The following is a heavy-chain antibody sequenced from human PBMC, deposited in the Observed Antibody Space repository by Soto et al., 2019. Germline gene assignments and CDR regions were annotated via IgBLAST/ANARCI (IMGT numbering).Heavy chain of an antibody. J-gene: IGHJ5*02. CDR1: GGSISSRSYY. CDR2: IYYSGST. Sequence: XETLALTCTFSGGSISSRSYYWGWIRQPPGKGLEWIGSIYYSGSTYYNPSLKSRVTISVDTSKNQFSLKLSSVTAADTAVYYCGRLFPYPPPPHTFHCSGGSCYSRRDWFEPSGQGTLVTVSS. D-gene: IGHD2-15*01. V-gene: IGHV4-39*01. CDR3: GRLFPYPPPPHTFHCSGGSCYSRRDWFEP.